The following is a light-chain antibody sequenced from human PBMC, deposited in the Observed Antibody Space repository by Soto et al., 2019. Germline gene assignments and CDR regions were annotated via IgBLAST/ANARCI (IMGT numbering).Light chain of an antibody. CDR3: HQYNSWPPWT. CDR2: SAS. Sequence: EKVLTQSPATLSVSPGERATLSCRASQSVRSDLAWYQQKPGQAPRLLIYSASTRATGIPARFSGSGSGTEFALTITSLQSEDSAVYYCHQYNSWPPWTFGQGTKVEIK. CDR1: QSVRSD. V-gene: IGKV3-15*01. J-gene: IGKJ1*01.